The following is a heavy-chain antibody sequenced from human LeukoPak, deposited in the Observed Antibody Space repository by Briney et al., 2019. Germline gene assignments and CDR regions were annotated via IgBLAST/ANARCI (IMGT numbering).Heavy chain of an antibody. V-gene: IGHV3-30*18. D-gene: IGHD3-10*01. CDR1: GFTFSNYG. Sequence: GGSLRLSCVASGFTFSNYGLHWGRQAPGKGLEWVAVISSDGNNKYYADSVKGRFTISRDNSKNTLYLQMNSLRTEDTAVYYCAKSYFGSGNYYSLLVYYFDYWGRGTLVTVSS. CDR3: AKSYFGSGNYYSLLVYYFDY. J-gene: IGHJ4*02. CDR2: ISSDGNNK.